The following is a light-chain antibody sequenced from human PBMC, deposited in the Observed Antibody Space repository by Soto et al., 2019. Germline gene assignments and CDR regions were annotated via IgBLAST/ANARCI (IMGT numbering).Light chain of an antibody. CDR3: QQHNNYDFT. CDR2: KAS. Sequence: DIQMTQSPSTLSASVGDRVTITCRASQNINSWLTWYQQKPGKAPKLLIYKASNLESGVPSRFSGSGSGTEISLTISSLQADDFATYYCQQHNNYDFTFGGGTKVEIK. CDR1: QNINSW. J-gene: IGKJ4*01. V-gene: IGKV1-5*03.